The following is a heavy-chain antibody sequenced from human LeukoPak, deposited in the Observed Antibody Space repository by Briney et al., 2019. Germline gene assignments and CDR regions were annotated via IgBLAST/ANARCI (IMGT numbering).Heavy chain of an antibody. J-gene: IGHJ3*01. CDR1: GFSLSNYA. Sequence: PGGSLRLSCVASGFSLSNYAMAWVRQAPGKGLEWVAAISGRGDSTHYADSVKGRFTVSRDNSKNTLYLQINSLRAEDTAIYYCAKDRLDYYDGSAYYGDAFDFWGQGTMVPVSS. CDR3: AKDRLDYYDGSAYYGDAFDF. D-gene: IGHD3-22*01. V-gene: IGHV3-23*01. CDR2: ISGRGDST.